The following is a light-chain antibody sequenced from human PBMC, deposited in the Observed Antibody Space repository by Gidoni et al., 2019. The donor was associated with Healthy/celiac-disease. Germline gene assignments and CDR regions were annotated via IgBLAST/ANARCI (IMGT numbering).Light chain of an antibody. V-gene: IGKV1-39*01. CDR2: AAS. Sequence: IHMTHSPSSLSASVGDRVNLTCRASKSISSYLNWYQQKPGKAHKLLIYAASSLQSGVQSRFRGSGSRTDFTHTIRSLQPEDVATYYWQQSYSTPRTVGQGTKVEIK. CDR1: KSISSY. J-gene: IGKJ1*01. CDR3: QQSYSTPRT.